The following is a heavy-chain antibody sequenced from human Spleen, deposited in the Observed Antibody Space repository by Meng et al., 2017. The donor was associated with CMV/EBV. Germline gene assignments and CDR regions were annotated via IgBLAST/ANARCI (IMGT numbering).Heavy chain of an antibody. J-gene: IGHJ4*02. CDR1: GYSFTSYW. D-gene: IGHD3-22*01. Sequence: GESLKISCKGSGYSFTSYWIGWVRQMPGKGLEWMGIIYPGDSDSRYSLSFQGQVTISVDKSISTAYLQWSSLKASDTAMYYCARQGLNNYYDSSGYYSDYWGQGTLVTVSS. CDR2: IYPGDSDS. V-gene: IGHV5-51*01. CDR3: ARQGLNNYYDSSGYYSDY.